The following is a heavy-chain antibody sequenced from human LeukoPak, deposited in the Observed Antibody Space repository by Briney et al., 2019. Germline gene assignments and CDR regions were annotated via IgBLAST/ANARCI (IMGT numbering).Heavy chain of an antibody. CDR1: GGSISSSSYY. CDR3: ARPDLSGDQNY. V-gene: IGHV4-39*01. Sequence: SETLSLTCTVSGGSISSSSYYWGWIRQPPGKGLEWIGSIYYSRSTYYNPSLKSRVTISVDTSKNQFSLKLSSVTAADTAVYYCARPDLSGDQNYWGQGTLVTVSS. CDR2: IYYSRST. J-gene: IGHJ4*02. D-gene: IGHD3-10*01.